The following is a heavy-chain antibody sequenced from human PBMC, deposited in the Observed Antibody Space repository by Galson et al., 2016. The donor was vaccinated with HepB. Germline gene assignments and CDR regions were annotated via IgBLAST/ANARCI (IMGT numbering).Heavy chain of an antibody. D-gene: IGHD5-12*01. CDR2: ITGYNGDL. J-gene: IGHJ4*02. Sequence: SVKVSCKASGYTFRRFDLSWVRQAPGQGLEWMGSITGYNGDLHYAQRFQDRVTLTSDTSTSTAYMELRSLRSDDTAVYYCVRWNLAYDEWGQGTLVIVSS. CDR3: VRWNLAYDE. CDR1: GYTFRRFD. V-gene: IGHV1-18*01.